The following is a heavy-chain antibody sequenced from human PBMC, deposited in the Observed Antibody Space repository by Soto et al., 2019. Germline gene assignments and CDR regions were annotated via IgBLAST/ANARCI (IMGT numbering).Heavy chain of an antibody. Sequence: ASVTVSCTASGDTFSSYAISWVRQAPGQGLEWMGWISAYFGKTNYAQKIQGRVTITTYTSTSTAYMELSSLTSEDTAIYYCARGWSSTWYPFDYWGQGTLVPVSS. CDR3: ARGWSSTWYPFDY. D-gene: IGHD6-13*01. CDR2: ISAYFGKT. CDR1: GDTFSSYA. V-gene: IGHV1-18*01. J-gene: IGHJ4*02.